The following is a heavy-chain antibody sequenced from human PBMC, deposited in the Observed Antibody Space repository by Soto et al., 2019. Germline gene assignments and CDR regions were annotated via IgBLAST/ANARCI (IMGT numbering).Heavy chain of an antibody. V-gene: IGHV1-3*04. J-gene: IGHJ4*01. CDR2: IDIDNGKT. CDR3: ARDRFRPHDFGLADY. CDR1: GYSFSFYT. D-gene: IGHD4-17*01. Sequence: QVQLVQSGAEVKRPGASVKVSCQASGYSFSFYTINWLRQAPGQRLEWIGWIDIDNGKTDYSDKLQGRVTITRDTGANTAYMELSRLTSEDTAVYYCARDRFRPHDFGLADYWGQGTLVTVSS.